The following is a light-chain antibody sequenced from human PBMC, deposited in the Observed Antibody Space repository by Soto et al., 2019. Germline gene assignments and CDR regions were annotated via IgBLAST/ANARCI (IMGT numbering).Light chain of an antibody. CDR2: EVI. CDR3: SSSTSSITFV. V-gene: IGLV2-14*01. Sequence: QSVLTQPASVSGAPGQSITISCTGTNSDVNYVSWHQQHPGKAPKLMIYEVINRSSGVSTRFSGSKSGNTASLTISGLQAEDEADYYCSSSTSSITFVFGTGTKLTVL. CDR1: NSDVNY. J-gene: IGLJ1*01.